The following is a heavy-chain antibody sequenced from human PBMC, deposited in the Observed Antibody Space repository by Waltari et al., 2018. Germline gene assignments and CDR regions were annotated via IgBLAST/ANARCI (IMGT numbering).Heavy chain of an antibody. CDR3: ARDAIVGATNWFDP. J-gene: IGHJ5*02. D-gene: IGHD1-26*01. V-gene: IGHV3-7*01. CDR1: GFTFSSYW. Sequence: EVQLVESGGGLVQPGGSLRLSCAASGFTFSSYWMSWVRQAPGKGLEWVANIKQDGSEKYYLDSVKGRFTISRDNAKNSLYLQMNSLRAEDTAVYYCARDAIVGATNWFDPWGQGTLVTVSS. CDR2: IKQDGSEK.